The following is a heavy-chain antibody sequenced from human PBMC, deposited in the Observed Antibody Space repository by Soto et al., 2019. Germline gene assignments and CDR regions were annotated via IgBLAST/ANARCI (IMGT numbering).Heavy chain of an antibody. Sequence: PGGSLRLSCAASGFTFSSYGMHWVRQAPGKGLEWVAVISYDGSNKYYADSVKGRFTISRDNSKNTLYLQMNSLRAEDTAVYYCAKDIAVAGTFDYWGQGTLVTVSS. D-gene: IGHD6-19*01. CDR1: GFTFSSYG. CDR3: AKDIAVAGTFDY. J-gene: IGHJ4*02. V-gene: IGHV3-30*18. CDR2: ISYDGSNK.